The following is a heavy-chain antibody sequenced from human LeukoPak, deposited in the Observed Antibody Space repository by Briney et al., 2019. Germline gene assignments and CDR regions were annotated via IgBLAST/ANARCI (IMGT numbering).Heavy chain of an antibody. CDR3: ARPRAHVYYFDY. CDR2: IYYSGST. Sequence: SETLSLTCTVSGGSISSSNFYWGWIRQPPGKGLEWIGSIYYSGSTYYNPSLKSRVTISVDTSKNQFSLKLSSVTAADTAVYYCARPRAHVYYFDYWGQGTLVTVSS. CDR1: GGSISSSNFY. J-gene: IGHJ4*02. V-gene: IGHV4-39*01.